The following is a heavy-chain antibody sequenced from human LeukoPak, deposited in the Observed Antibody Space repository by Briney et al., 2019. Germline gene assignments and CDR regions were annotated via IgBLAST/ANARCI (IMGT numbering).Heavy chain of an antibody. V-gene: IGHV4-59*01. J-gene: IGHJ5*02. CDR2: IYYSGST. D-gene: IGHD3-22*01. CDR3: ARVQSDSILVITTPWFDP. Sequence: SETLSLTCTVSGGSISSYYWSWIRQPPGKGLEWIGYIYYSGSTNYNPSLKSRVTISVDTSKNQFSLKLSSVTAADTAVYYCARVQSDSILVITTPWFDPWGQGTLVTVSS. CDR1: GGSISSYY.